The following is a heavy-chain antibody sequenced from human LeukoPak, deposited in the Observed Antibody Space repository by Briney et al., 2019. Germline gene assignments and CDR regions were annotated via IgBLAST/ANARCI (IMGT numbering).Heavy chain of an antibody. Sequence: PGGSLRLSCAASGFTFSSYWMHWVRQAPGKGLVWVSRINSDGSSTYYADSVKGRFTISRDNAKNTLYLQMNSLRAEDTAVYYCARAGLYGDDAGDYWGQGTLVTVSS. V-gene: IGHV3-74*01. J-gene: IGHJ4*02. CDR2: INSDGSST. CDR3: ARAGLYGDDAGDY. CDR1: GFTFSSYW. D-gene: IGHD4-17*01.